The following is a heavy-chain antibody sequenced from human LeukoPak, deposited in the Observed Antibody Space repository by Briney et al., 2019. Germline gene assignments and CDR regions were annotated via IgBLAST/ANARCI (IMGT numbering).Heavy chain of an antibody. Sequence: SETLSLTCTVSGGSISSTTYYWDWIRQPPGKGLEWIGSIYYSGSTYYNPSLKSRVTISVDTSKNQFSLRLSSVTAADTAMYYCARDSTNYGDPFDYWGQGTLVTVSS. CDR3: ARDSTNYGDPFDY. CDR1: GGSISSTTYY. V-gene: IGHV4-39*07. J-gene: IGHJ4*02. CDR2: IYYSGST. D-gene: IGHD4-17*01.